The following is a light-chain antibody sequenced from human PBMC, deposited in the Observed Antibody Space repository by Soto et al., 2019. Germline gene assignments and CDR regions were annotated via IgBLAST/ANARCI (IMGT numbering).Light chain of an antibody. J-gene: IGKJ1*01. CDR3: QQYNSYSWT. CDR2: DAS. V-gene: IGKV1-5*01. Sequence: DIQMTQSPSSLSASVGVTVTITCRASQSISSHLNWYQQKPGKAPKLLIYDASSLESGVPSRFSGSGSGTEFTLTISSLQPDDFATYYCQQYNSYSWTFGQGTKVDIK. CDR1: QSISSH.